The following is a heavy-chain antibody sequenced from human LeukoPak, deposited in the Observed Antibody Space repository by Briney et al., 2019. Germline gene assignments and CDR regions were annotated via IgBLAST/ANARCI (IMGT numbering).Heavy chain of an antibody. CDR1: GFXFGDFA. D-gene: IGHD4-17*01. CDR2: IRGKASGATT. J-gene: IGHJ3*02. CDR3: SRDKYGDYITAFDI. V-gene: IGHV3-49*03. Sequence: GGSLRLSCLGSGFXFGDFALSWFRQAPGKGLEWVGFIRGKASGATTEYAASVKGRFSISRDESKTIAYLQMNSLKPEDTAVYYCSRDKYGDYITAFDIWGQGTMVTVSS.